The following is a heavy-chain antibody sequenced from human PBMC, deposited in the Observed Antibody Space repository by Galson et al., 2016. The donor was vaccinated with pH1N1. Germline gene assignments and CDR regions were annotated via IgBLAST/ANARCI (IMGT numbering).Heavy chain of an antibody. V-gene: IGHV1-46*03. CDR3: IRDLGRLREF. D-gene: IGHD7-27*01. CDR1: GYIFTSDY. J-gene: IGHJ4*02. CDR2: IDPSNGGT. Sequence: SVKVSCKASGYIFTSDYFHWVRQAPGQGLEWMGVIDPSNGGTTFAQKLQGLVTMTRDTSTSTVYMELRGLKSEDTAVYYCIRDLGRLREFWDQGTLVTVSS.